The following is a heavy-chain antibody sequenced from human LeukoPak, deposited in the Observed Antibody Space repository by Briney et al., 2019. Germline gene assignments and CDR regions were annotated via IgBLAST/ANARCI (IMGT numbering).Heavy chain of an antibody. Sequence: ASVKVSCKASGYTFTSYDINWVRQATGQGLEWMGWMNPNSGNTGYAQKFQGRVTMTRNTSISTAYMELSSLRSEDTAVYYCARSQIPSRVYAISGWFDPWGQGTLVTVSS. CDR1: GYTFTSYD. V-gene: IGHV1-8*01. CDR2: MNPNSGNT. D-gene: IGHD2-8*01. J-gene: IGHJ5*02. CDR3: ARSQIPSRVYAISGWFDP.